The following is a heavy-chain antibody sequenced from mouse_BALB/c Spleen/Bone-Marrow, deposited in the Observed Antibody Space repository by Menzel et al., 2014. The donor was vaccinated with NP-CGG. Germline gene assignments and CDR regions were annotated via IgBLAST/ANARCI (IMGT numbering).Heavy chain of an antibody. V-gene: IGHV7-3*02. CDR3: ARDEKVGIYWYFDV. CDR1: GFTFTDYY. Sequence: EVKLEESGGGLVQPGGSLRLSCATSGFTFTDYYMSWVRQPPGKALAWLGFIRNKAKGYTTDYSASVKGRFTISRDNSQSISYLQMNTLRAEDSATYYCARDEKVGIYWYFDVWGAGTTVTVSS. J-gene: IGHJ1*01. D-gene: IGHD1-1*01. CDR2: IRNKAKGYTT.